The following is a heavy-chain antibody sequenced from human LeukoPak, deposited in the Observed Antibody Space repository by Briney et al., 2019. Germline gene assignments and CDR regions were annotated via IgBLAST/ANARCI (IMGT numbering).Heavy chain of an antibody. J-gene: IGHJ4*02. D-gene: IGHD6-13*01. CDR2: ISSSSSYI. Sequence: GGSLRLSCAASGFTFSSYSMKWVRQAPGKGLEWVSFISSSSSYIYYADSVKGRFTISRDNSKNTLYLQMSSLRAEDTAVYYCAKDLLIAAAGTFDYWGQGTLVTVSS. CDR3: AKDLLIAAAGTFDY. V-gene: IGHV3-21*01. CDR1: GFTFSSYS.